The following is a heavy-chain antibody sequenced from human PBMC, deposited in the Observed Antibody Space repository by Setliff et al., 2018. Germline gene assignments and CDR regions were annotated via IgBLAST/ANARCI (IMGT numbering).Heavy chain of an antibody. CDR2: VYYSGNT. D-gene: IGHD3-22*01. Sequence: PSETLSLTCTVSGGSISTTDYYWGWVRQPPGKGLGWIGCVYYSGNTYYSSSLKSRVTMFVDTSKNQFSLMLYSVTAADTAIYYCARYDSSGYSENYYFDYWGQGTLVTVSS. V-gene: IGHV4-39*07. J-gene: IGHJ4*02. CDR1: GGSISTTDYY. CDR3: ARYDSSGYSENYYFDY.